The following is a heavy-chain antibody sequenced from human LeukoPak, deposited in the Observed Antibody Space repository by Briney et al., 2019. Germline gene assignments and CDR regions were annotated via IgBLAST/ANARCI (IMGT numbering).Heavy chain of an antibody. CDR3: ARTYSYDSSGYGY. J-gene: IGHJ4*02. V-gene: IGHV1-18*01. CDR1: GYTFISHD. CDR2: ISADNGNT. D-gene: IGHD3-22*01. Sequence: VASAKVSCKASGYTFISHDINWVRQAPGQGLEWMGWISADNGNTNYAQKLQGRVTMTTDTSTSTAYMELRSLRSDDTAVYYCARTYSYDSSGYGYWGQGTLVTVSS.